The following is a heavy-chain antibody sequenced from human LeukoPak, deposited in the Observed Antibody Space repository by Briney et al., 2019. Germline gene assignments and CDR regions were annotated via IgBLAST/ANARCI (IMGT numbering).Heavy chain of an antibody. CDR2: IYYSGST. Sequence: SQTLSLTCTVSGGSISSGGYYWSWIRQHPGKGLEWIGYIYYSGSTYYNPSLKSRVTISVDTSKIQFSLKLSSVTAADTAVYYCATSSGYYYGYFQHWGQGTLVTVSS. V-gene: IGHV4-31*03. D-gene: IGHD3-22*01. J-gene: IGHJ1*01. CDR1: GGSISSGGYY. CDR3: ATSSGYYYGYFQH.